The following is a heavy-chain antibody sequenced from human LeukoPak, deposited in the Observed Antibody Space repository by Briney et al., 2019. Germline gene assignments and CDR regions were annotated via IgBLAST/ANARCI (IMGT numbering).Heavy chain of an antibody. CDR3: ARCRRKMATQND. Sequence: PSETLSLTCNVSGGSMTTSNHYWGWLRQPPGKGLEWIANMYYSGTTLYNPSLKSRLNISLDTSKTHFSLKLTPVTAADTAAYYCARCRRKMATQNDWGQGTLVTVSS. V-gene: IGHV4-39*02. CDR2: MYYSGTT. CDR1: GGSMTTSNHY. J-gene: IGHJ4*02. D-gene: IGHD5-24*01.